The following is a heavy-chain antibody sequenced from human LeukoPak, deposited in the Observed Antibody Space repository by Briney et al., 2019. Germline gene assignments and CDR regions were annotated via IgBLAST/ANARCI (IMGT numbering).Heavy chain of an antibody. CDR2: IYYSGST. CDR1: GGSISSYY. CDR3: ARSGRTDDFWSGYYAPWFDP. D-gene: IGHD3-3*01. J-gene: IGHJ5*02. Sequence: SETLSLTCTVSGGSISSYYWSWIRQPPGKGLEWIGYIYYSGSTNYNPSLKRRVPISVDTSKSQFSLKLSSVTAADTALYYCARSGRTDDFWSGYYAPWFDPWGQGTLVTVSS. V-gene: IGHV4-59*01.